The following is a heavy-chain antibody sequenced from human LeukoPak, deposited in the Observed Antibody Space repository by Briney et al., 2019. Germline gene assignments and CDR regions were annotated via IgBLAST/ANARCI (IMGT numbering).Heavy chain of an antibody. V-gene: IGHV7-4-1*02. CDR3: TRDYGDYVLAY. D-gene: IGHD4-17*01. CDR1: GYTFTSYA. Sequence: GASVKVSCKASGYTFTSYAMNWVRQAPGQGLEWMGWISTNTGNPTYAQGFTGRFVFSLDTSVSAAYLQINSLKAEDTAVYYCTRDYGDYVLAYWGQGTLVTVSS. J-gene: IGHJ4*02. CDR2: ISTNTGNP.